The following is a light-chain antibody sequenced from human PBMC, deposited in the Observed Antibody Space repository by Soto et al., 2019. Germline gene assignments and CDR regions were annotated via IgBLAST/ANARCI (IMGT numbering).Light chain of an antibody. Sequence: EIVLTQSPGTLSLSPGERATLSCRASQSVSSSYLAWYQQKPGQAPRLLIYGASSRATGIPDRFSGSGSGTGLTLTISRLEPEDFAVYYCQQYGSSPYTFGQGTKLAIK. CDR3: QQYGSSPYT. CDR2: GAS. V-gene: IGKV3-20*01. J-gene: IGKJ2*01. CDR1: QSVSSSY.